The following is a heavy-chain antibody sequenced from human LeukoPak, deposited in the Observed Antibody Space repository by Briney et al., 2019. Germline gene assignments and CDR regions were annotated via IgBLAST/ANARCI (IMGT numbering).Heavy chain of an antibody. V-gene: IGHV4-38-2*02. J-gene: IGHJ3*02. Sequence: SETLSLTRTVSGYSISSGYHWGWLRQPPGKRLEWFGSIYHSGSTYYNPSLKSRVTISVDTSKNQFSLKLRSVTAADTAVYYCAKDLRITMIVVVISDAFDIWGQGTTVTVSS. D-gene: IGHD3-22*01. CDR3: AKDLRITMIVVVISDAFDI. CDR1: GYSISSGYH. CDR2: IYHSGST.